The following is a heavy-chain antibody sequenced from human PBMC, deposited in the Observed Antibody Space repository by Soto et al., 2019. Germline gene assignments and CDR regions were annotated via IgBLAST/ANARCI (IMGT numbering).Heavy chain of an antibody. CDR2: ISSRSDI. J-gene: IGHJ6*02. CDR1: GFTFRTYS. Sequence: LRLSCVGSGFTFRTYSINWVRQAPGKGLEWVSSISSRSDIYYADSVKGRFTISRDNAKNSVSLQMNSLRAEDTAVYYCAREYTAWPLAYGLDVWGQGTTVTVSS. V-gene: IGHV3-21*01. CDR3: AREYTAWPLAYGLDV. D-gene: IGHD2-2*02.